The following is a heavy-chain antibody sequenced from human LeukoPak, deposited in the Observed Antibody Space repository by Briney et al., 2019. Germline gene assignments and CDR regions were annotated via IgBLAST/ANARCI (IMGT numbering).Heavy chain of an antibody. J-gene: IGHJ4*02. Sequence: GGSLRLSCAASAFTFSRYLMSWVRQAPGKGLEWVANIKEDGSEAYYVDSVEDRFTISRDNAKNSLYLQMNSLRAEDTAMYYCARDTAYDYGDYVFDYWGQGALVTVSS. D-gene: IGHD4-17*01. V-gene: IGHV3-7*01. CDR2: IKEDGSEA. CDR1: AFTFSRYL. CDR3: ARDTAYDYGDYVFDY.